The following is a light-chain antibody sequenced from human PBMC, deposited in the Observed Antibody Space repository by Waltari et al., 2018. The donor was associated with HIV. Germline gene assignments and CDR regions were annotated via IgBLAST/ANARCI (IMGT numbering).Light chain of an antibody. CDR1: RSHIGSTI. V-gene: IGLV1-44*01. Sequence: QSVLTQPPSASGTPGQRVTISCSGSRSHIGSTIVNLYQQLPGTAPKLLIYRNNQRPSGVPERFSGSKSGTSASLAISGLQSEDDADYYCAAWDDSLNGAVFGGGTKLTVL. J-gene: IGLJ3*02. CDR3: AAWDDSLNGAV. CDR2: RNN.